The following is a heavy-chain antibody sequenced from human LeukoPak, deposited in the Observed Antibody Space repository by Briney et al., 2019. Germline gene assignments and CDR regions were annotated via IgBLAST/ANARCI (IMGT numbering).Heavy chain of an antibody. J-gene: IGHJ2*01. Sequence: ALVKVSCKASGYTFTGYYMHWVRQAPGQGLEWMGWINPNSGGTGYAQKFQGRVTMTRDTSISTAYMELSRLRSDDTAVYYCARQWLVRDWYFDLWGRGTLVTVSS. V-gene: IGHV1-2*02. CDR1: GYTFTGYY. D-gene: IGHD6-19*01. CDR3: ARQWLVRDWYFDL. CDR2: INPNSGGT.